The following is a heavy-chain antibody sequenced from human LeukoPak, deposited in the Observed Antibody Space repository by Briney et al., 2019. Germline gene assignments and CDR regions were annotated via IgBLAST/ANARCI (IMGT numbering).Heavy chain of an antibody. J-gene: IGHJ4*02. D-gene: IGHD2-21*02. Sequence: WASVKVSCKASGYTFTSYGISWVRQAPGQGLEWMGWISAYNGNTNYAQKLQGRVTMTTDTSTSTAYMELRSLRSDDTAVYYCARDLDPYVVVVTELDYWGQGTLVTVSS. CDR1: GYTFTSYG. CDR3: ARDLDPYVVVVTELDY. CDR2: ISAYNGNT. V-gene: IGHV1-18*01.